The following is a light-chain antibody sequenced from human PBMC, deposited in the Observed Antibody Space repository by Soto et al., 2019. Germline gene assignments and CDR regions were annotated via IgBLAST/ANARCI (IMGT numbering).Light chain of an antibody. CDR1: SSNIGAGSD. CDR2: GNS. J-gene: IGLJ2*01. Sequence: QSVLTQPPSVSGAPGQRGTISCTGSSSNIGAGSDVPWYQKLPGTAPRLLTYGNSQRPSGVPDRFSGSKSGASASLAITGLKAEDEADDYCQSYDRSLSGVFGGATKVTVL. CDR3: QSYDRSLSGV. V-gene: IGLV1-40*01.